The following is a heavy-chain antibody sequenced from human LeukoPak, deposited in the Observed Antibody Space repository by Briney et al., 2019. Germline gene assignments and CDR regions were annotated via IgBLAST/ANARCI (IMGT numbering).Heavy chain of an antibody. CDR3: ARVEVGRELDC. J-gene: IGHJ4*02. Sequence: PGGSLRLSCAASGLTFRSYWMSWVRQAPGKGLEWVGNIHPDGGTKNYVDSVKGRFTISRDNAANSLYLQMNSLRAEDTAVYYCARVEVGRELDCWGQGTLVTVSS. D-gene: IGHD1-26*01. CDR1: GLTFRSYW. CDR2: IHPDGGTK. V-gene: IGHV3-7*01.